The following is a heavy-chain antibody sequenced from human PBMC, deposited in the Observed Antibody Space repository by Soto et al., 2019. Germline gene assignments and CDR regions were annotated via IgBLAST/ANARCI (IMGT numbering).Heavy chain of an antibody. J-gene: IGHJ2*01. D-gene: IGHD4-17*01. Sequence: QVQLQESGPGLVKPSETLSLTCTVSGGSISGGIYYWSWVRQSPGKGLEWIGYILHSGSTFYNPSLGSRVTISVDTSKNQFSLRLSSVTAADTAVYYCAREIIPLTTDWYFDLWGRGTLVTVSS. V-gene: IGHV4-30-4*01. CDR2: ILHSGST. CDR1: GGSISGGIYY. CDR3: AREIIPLTTDWYFDL.